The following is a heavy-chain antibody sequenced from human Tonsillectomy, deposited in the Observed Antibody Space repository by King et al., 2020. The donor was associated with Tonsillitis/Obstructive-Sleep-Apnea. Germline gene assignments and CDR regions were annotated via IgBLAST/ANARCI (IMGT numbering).Heavy chain of an antibody. J-gene: IGHJ6*03. CDR2: ISGNSGNA. D-gene: IGHD3-3*01. CDR1: GYTFTNYG. Sequence: QLVQSGPEVKKPGASVRVSCKASGYTFTNYGISWVRQAPGHGLEWMGWISGNSGNAKFAQKFQGRVTMTTDTSTRTAYMELRSLTSGDTAVYYCARRVFPPSYDFWSGPRDLYYYMDVWGEGTTVTVSS. CDR3: ARRVFPPSYDFWSGPRDLYYYMDV. V-gene: IGHV1-18*01.